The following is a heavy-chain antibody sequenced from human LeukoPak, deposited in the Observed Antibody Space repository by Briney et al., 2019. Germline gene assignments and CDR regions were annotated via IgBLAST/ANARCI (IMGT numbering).Heavy chain of an antibody. V-gene: IGHV1-8*03. Sequence: ASVKVSCKASGYTFTSYDINWVRQATGQGLEWMGWMNPNSGNTGYAQKFQGRVTITRNTSISTAYMELSSLRSEDTAVYYCARGQFIAAAGTPPLGYWGQGTLVTVSS. CDR2: MNPNSGNT. CDR1: GYTFTSYD. J-gene: IGHJ4*02. CDR3: ARGQFIAAAGTPPLGY. D-gene: IGHD6-13*01.